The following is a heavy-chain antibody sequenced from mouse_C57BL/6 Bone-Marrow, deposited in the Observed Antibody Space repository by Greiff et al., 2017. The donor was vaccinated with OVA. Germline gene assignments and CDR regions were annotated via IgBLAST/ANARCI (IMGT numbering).Heavy chain of an antibody. Sequence: QVQLQQPGAELVKPGASVKLSCKASGYTFTSYWMHWVKQRPGQGLEWIGMIHPNSGSTNYDEKFKSKATLTVDKSSSTAYMQLSSLTSEDSAVYYCARSGIIYYYGSSLAYWGQGTLVTVSA. V-gene: IGHV1-64*01. D-gene: IGHD1-1*01. CDR2: IHPNSGST. J-gene: IGHJ3*01. CDR3: ARSGIIYYYGSSLAY. CDR1: GYTFTSYW.